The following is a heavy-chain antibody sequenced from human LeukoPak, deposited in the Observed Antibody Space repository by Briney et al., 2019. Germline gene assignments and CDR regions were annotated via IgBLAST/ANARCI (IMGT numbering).Heavy chain of an antibody. D-gene: IGHD1-26*01. V-gene: IGHV1-2*02. CDR3: ATVGYSGSYGDTY. Sequence: ASVRVSCKASGYTFTGYYMHWVRQAPGQGLEWMGWINPNSGGTNYAQKFQGRVTMTRDTSISTAYMELSRLRSDDTAVYYCATVGYSGSYGDTYWGQGTLVTVSS. J-gene: IGHJ4*02. CDR2: INPNSGGT. CDR1: GYTFTGYY.